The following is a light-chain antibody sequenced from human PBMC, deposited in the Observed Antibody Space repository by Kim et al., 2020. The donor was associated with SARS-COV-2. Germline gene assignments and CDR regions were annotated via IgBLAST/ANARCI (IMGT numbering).Light chain of an antibody. CDR2: GAS. V-gene: IGKV3D-15*01. Sequence: EIVLTQSPDTLSVAPGERVTLSCRASQSVSSSLAWYQHKPGQAPRLLIYGASTRAAGIPAGFSGSGSDTEFTLTISSLQSEDFAIYYCQHYYNWPYTFGQGTKVDIK. CDR3: QHYYNWPYT. CDR1: QSVSSS. J-gene: IGKJ2*01.